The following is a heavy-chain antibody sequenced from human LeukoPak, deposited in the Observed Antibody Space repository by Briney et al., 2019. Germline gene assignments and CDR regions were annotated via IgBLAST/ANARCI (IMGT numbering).Heavy chain of an antibody. CDR2: IKQDGSEE. CDR1: GFTFSSYW. Sequence: GGSLRLSCAASGFTFSSYWMSWVRQAPGKGLEWVANIKQDGSEEYYVDSVKGRFTISRDNAKNSLYLQMNSLRAEDTAVYYCARVELLWFGELLYQDYWGQGTLVTVSS. V-gene: IGHV3-7*01. J-gene: IGHJ4*02. CDR3: ARVELLWFGELLYQDY. D-gene: IGHD3-10*01.